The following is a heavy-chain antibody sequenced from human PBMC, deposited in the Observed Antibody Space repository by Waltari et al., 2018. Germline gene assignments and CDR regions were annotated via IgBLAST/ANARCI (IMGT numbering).Heavy chain of an antibody. CDR1: GGSFSGYS. Sequence: QVQLQQWGAGLLKPSETLSLTCAVYGGSFSGYSWSWIRRPPGKGLEWIGEINHSGSTNYNPSLKSRVTISVDTSKNQFSLKLSSVTAADTAVFYCARALGLRKGGHYSMDVWGQGTTVTVSS. CDR2: INHSGST. CDR3: ARALGLRKGGHYSMDV. J-gene: IGHJ6*02. D-gene: IGHD3-16*01. V-gene: IGHV4-34*01.